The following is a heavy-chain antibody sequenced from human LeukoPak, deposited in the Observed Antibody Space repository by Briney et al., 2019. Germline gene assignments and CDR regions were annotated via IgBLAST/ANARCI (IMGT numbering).Heavy chain of an antibody. V-gene: IGHV4-31*03. CDR2: IHYSGST. CDR3: ARDKYCTSGVCYFDY. CDR1: GGFTGSGNYY. J-gene: IGHJ4*02. Sequence: SQTLSLTCTVSGGFTGSGNYYWSWIRQHPGKGLEWIGYIHYSGSTYYNPSLKTRVTISMDTSKNQLSLKSQSVTAADTAVYYCARDKYCTSGVCYFDYWGQGTLVTVSS. D-gene: IGHD2-8*01.